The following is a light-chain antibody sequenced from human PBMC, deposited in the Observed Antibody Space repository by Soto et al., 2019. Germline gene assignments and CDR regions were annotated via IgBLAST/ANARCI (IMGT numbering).Light chain of an antibody. CDR3: QHYNRWPLT. V-gene: IGKV3-15*01. CDR2: GAS. Sequence: EIVLTQSPATLSLSPGERATLSCRASQSVSSYLAWYQQKPGQAPRLLIYGASTRAAGIPASFSGSGSGTEFTLTISSLQSEDFGVYYCQHYNRWPLTFGGGTKVDIK. CDR1: QSVSSY. J-gene: IGKJ4*01.